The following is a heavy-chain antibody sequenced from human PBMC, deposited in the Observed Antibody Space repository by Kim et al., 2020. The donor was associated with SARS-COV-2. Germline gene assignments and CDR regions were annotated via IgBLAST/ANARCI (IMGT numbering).Heavy chain of an antibody. CDR2: INHSGST. D-gene: IGHD2-21*02. CDR1: GGSFSGYY. CDR3: ARGSRDIVVVTREDDFDY. V-gene: IGHV4-34*01. Sequence: SETLSLTCAVYGGSFSGYYWSWIRQPPGKGLEWIGEINHSGSTNYNPSLKSRVTISVDTSKNQFSLKLSSVTAADTAVYYCARGSRDIVVVTREDDFDYWGQGPLVTVSS. J-gene: IGHJ4*02.